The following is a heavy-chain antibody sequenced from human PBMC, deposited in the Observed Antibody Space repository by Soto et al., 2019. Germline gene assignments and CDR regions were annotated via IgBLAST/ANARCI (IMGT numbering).Heavy chain of an antibody. CDR2: MSPNSGNT. V-gene: IGHV1-8*01. Sequence: GASVKVSCKASGYTFTSYDINWVRQATGQGLEWMGWMSPNSGNTGYAQKFQGRVTMTRNTSISTAYMELISLRSEDTAVYYCARGRTVLRFLEWLDAGDYWGQGTLVTVSS. CDR1: GYTFTSYD. J-gene: IGHJ4*02. D-gene: IGHD3-3*01. CDR3: ARGRTVLRFLEWLDAGDY.